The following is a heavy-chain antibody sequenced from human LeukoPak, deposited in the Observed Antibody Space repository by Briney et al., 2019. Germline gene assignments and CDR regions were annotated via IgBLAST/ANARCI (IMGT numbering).Heavy chain of an antibody. CDR1: GSTFSSFA. CDR2: IRYDGSNK. CDR3: AKDPGAHDKHLDH. V-gene: IGHV3-30*02. D-gene: IGHD3-10*01. J-gene: IGHJ4*02. Sequence: GGSLRLSCAASGSTFSSFAMHWVRQAPGKGPEWVAYIRYDGSNKSYADSVKGRFTISRDSSKNTLYLQMNSLRAEDTAVYYCAKDPGAHDKHLDHWGQGTLVTVSS.